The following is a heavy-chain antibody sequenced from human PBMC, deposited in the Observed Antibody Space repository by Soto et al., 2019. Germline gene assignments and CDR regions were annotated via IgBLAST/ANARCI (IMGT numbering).Heavy chain of an antibody. CDR3: ARGRGMEENYYYYGLDI. D-gene: IGHD3-16*01. J-gene: IGHJ6*02. Sequence: ASVKVSCKASGYTFSTYAMHWVRQAPGQSLEWMGWINGGTGQTRYSQRFQDRVTITRDTPASTANMELTSLTSEDTAVYYCARGRGMEENYYYYGLDIWGQGTTVTVSS. V-gene: IGHV1-3*01. CDR2: INGGTGQT. CDR1: GYTFSTYA.